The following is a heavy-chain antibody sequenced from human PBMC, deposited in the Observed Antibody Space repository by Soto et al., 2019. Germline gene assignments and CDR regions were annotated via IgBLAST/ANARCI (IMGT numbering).Heavy chain of an antibody. CDR3: ERPSVTTYQFFDY. CDR1: GFTFNTYD. J-gene: IGHJ4*02. V-gene: IGHV3-21*01. CDR2: INKASIYI. D-gene: IGHD4-17*01. Sequence: PGGSLRLSCAASGFTFNTYDMDWVRQAPGKGLEWVSSINKASIYIYYADSVRGRFTISRDNAKNSLYLQMNSLRVEDTAVYYCERPSVTTYQFFDYWGQGTLVTVS.